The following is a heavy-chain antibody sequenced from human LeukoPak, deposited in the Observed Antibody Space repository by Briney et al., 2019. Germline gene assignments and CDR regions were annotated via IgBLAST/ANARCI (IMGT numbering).Heavy chain of an antibody. D-gene: IGHD3-10*01. Sequence: SETLSLTCTVSGGSVSSSSYYWSWIRQPPGKGLECIGYIYYSGRTIYNPSLKSRVTISVDTSKNQFPLKLSSVIAADTAVYYCARVSGPYYYGMDVWGKGTTVTVSS. CDR1: GGSVSSSSYY. V-gene: IGHV4-61*01. J-gene: IGHJ6*04. CDR2: IYYSGRT. CDR3: ARVSGPYYYGMDV.